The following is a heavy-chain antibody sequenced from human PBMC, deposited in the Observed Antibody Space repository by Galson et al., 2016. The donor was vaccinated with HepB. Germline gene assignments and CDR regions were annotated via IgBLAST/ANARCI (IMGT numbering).Heavy chain of an antibody. CDR3: AKARDGGQRARGFAMDV. J-gene: IGHJ6*02. CDR2: ISSSAGTT. V-gene: IGHV3-23*01. Sequence: SLRLSCAASGFTFSSYAMSWVRQAPGKGLEWVSGISSSAGTTDYADSVKGRFTISRDNSKNTLYLLMNSLGAEDTAVYYWAKARDGGQRARGFAMDVWGQGTTVTVSS. D-gene: IGHD3-16*01. CDR1: GFTFSSYA.